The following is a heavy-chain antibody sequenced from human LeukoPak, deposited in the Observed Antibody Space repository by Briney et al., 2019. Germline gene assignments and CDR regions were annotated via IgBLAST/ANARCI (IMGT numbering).Heavy chain of an antibody. Sequence: SETLSLTCTVSGVSISSGGYYWSWIRQHPGKGLEWIGYIYYSGSTYYNPSLKSRVTISVDTSKNQFSLKLSSVTAADTAVYYCARVPGPGEGSGSYYYGMDVWGKGTTVTVSS. CDR1: GVSISSGGYY. CDR3: ARVPGPGEGSGSYYYGMDV. CDR2: IYYSGST. V-gene: IGHV4-31*03. J-gene: IGHJ6*04. D-gene: IGHD3-10*01.